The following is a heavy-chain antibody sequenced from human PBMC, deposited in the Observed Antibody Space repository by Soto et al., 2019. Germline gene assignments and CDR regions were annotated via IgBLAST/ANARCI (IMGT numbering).Heavy chain of an antibody. CDR2: IYYSGST. D-gene: IGHD6-19*01. Sequence: SLTCTVSGGSISSYYWSWIRQPPGEGLEWIGYIYYSGSTNYNPSLKSRVTISVDTSKNQFSLKLSSVTAADTAAYYCARSPSGWYIRGHYFDYWGQGTLVTVSS. CDR1: GGSISSYY. CDR3: ARSPSGWYIRGHYFDY. V-gene: IGHV4-59*01. J-gene: IGHJ4*02.